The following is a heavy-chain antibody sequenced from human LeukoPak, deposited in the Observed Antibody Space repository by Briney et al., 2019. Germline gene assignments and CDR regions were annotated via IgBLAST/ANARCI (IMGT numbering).Heavy chain of an antibody. V-gene: IGHV4-59*01. D-gene: IGHD3-10*01. CDR3: ARYYYGSGPFDY. CDR2: IHYSGST. CDR1: GGSISSDS. J-gene: IGHJ4*02. Sequence: SETLSLTCTVSGGSISSDSWSWIRQPPGKGLEWIGYIHYSGSTNHNPSLKSRVTISIDTSKNQFSLKLSSVTAADTAVYYCARYYYGSGPFDYWGQGTLVTVSS.